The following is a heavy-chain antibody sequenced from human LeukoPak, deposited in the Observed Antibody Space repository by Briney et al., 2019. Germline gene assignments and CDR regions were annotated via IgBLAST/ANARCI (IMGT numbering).Heavy chain of an antibody. Sequence: SVKVSSKASVTTSRRYAINWVRQAPGQGLEWRGAIIPSFGTVKYAQKFQGRVTMTAEESTSTAYMDLNSLRSHDTAVYFCARATSANEYSYGFHLDYWGQGTLVTVSS. CDR3: ARATSANEYSYGFHLDY. V-gene: IGHV1-69*13. CDR1: VTTSRRYA. CDR2: IIPSFGTV. J-gene: IGHJ4*02. D-gene: IGHD5-18*01.